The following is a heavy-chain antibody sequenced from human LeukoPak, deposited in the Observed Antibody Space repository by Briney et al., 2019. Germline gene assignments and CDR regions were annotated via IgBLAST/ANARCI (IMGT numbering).Heavy chain of an antibody. D-gene: IGHD3-22*01. CDR2: IYYSGST. CDR3: VYYDSSGYFY. J-gene: IGHJ4*02. Sequence: SETLSLTCTVSGGSISSSSYYWGWIRQPPGKGLEWIGSIYYSGSTYYNPSLKSRVTISVDTSKNQFSLKLSSVTAADTAVYYCVYYDSSGYFYWGQGTLVTVSS. V-gene: IGHV4-39*01. CDR1: GGSISSSSYY.